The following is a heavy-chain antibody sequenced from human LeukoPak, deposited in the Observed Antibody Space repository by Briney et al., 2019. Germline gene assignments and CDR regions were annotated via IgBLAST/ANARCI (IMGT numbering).Heavy chain of an antibody. D-gene: IGHD3-22*01. CDR3: ARSPPQKYYYDSSGPPSLDY. CDR2: MNPNSGNT. J-gene: IGHJ4*02. CDR1: GYTFTSYD. Sequence: ASVKVSCKASGYTFTSYDINWVRQATGQGLEWMGWMNPNSGNTGYAQKFQGRVTMTRNTSISTAYMELSSLRSEDMAVYYCARSPPQKYYYDSSGPPSLDYWGQGTLVTVSS. V-gene: IGHV1-8*01.